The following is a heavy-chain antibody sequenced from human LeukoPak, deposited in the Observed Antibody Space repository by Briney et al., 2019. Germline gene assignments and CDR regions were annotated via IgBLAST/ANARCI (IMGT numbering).Heavy chain of an antibody. CDR2: IYYSGST. D-gene: IGHD3-3*01. CDR3: ARDRSFLDAFDY. Sequence: SETPSLTCTVSGGSISSYYWSWIRQPPGKGLEWIGYIYYSGSTNYNPSLKSRVTISVDTSKNQFSLKLSSVTAADTAVYYCARDRSFLDAFDYWGQGTLVTVSS. V-gene: IGHV4-59*12. CDR1: GGSISSYY. J-gene: IGHJ4*02.